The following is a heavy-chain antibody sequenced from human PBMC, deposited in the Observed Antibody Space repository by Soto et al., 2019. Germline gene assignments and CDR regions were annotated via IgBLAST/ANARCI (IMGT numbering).Heavy chain of an antibody. J-gene: IGHJ6*02. D-gene: IGHD3-10*01. CDR2: IWYDGSNK. CDR1: GFMLSSYG. Sequence: ESGGGVVQPGRSLRLSCAASGFMLSSYGMHWVRQAPGKGLEWVAVIWYDGSNKYYADSVKGRFTISRDNSKNTLYLQMNSLRAEDPAVYYCARVRAAPNTYYYYGMDVWGQGTTVTVSS. CDR3: ARVRAAPNTYYYYGMDV. V-gene: IGHV3-33*01.